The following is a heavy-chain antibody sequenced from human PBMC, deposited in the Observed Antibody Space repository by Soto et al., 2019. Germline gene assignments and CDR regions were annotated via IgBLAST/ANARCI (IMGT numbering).Heavy chain of an antibody. V-gene: IGHV3-21*01. D-gene: IGHD2-15*01. J-gene: IGHJ4*02. Sequence: EVQLVESGGGLVKPGGSLTLSCAASGFAFRSYNMNWVRQAPGKGLEWVASISSGSSNIYYADSVKGRFTISRDNAKNSLFLQTDSLRAEDSAVYYCARATVVAATFDFWGQGTLVTVSS. CDR2: ISSGSSNI. CDR3: ARATVVAATFDF. CDR1: GFAFRSYN.